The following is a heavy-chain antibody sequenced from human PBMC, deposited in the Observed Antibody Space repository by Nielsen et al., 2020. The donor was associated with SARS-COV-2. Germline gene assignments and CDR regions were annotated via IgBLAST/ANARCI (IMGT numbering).Heavy chain of an antibody. CDR2: ISSSGSTI. D-gene: IGHD3-10*01. J-gene: IGHJ4*02. V-gene: IGHV3-48*03. CDR1: GFTFSSYE. Sequence: SLKISCAASGFTFSSYEMNWVRQAPGKGPEWVSYISSSGSTIYYADSVKGRFTISRDNAKNSLYLQMNSLRAEDTAVYYCARLDYGSGTYYIDYWGQGTLVTVSS. CDR3: ARLDYGSGTYYIDY.